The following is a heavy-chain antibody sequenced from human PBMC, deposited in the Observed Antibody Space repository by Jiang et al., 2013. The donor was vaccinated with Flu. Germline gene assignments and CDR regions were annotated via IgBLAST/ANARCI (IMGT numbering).Heavy chain of an antibody. D-gene: IGHD6-13*01. CDR1: GGSISSGGYY. Sequence: GLVKPSQTLSLTCTVSGGSISSGGYYWSWIRQHPGKGLEWIGYIYYSGSTYYNPSLKSRVTISVDTSKNQFSLKLSSVTAADTAVYYCARSGYSSSWYPDYGMDVWGQGTTVTVSS. CDR2: IYYSGST. V-gene: IGHV4-31*03. CDR3: ARSGYSSSWYPDYGMDV. J-gene: IGHJ6*02.